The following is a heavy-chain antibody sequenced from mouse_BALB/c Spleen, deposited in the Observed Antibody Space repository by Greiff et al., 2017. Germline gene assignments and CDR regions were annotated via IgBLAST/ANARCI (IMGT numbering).Heavy chain of an antibody. V-gene: IGHV5-12-2*01. Sequence: DVMLVESGGGLVQPGGSLKLSCAASGFTFSSYTMSWVRQTPEKRLEWVAYISNGGGSTYYPDTVKGRFTISRDNAKNTLYLQMSSLKSEDTAMYYCARHGGYDYAMDYWGQGTSVTVSS. CDR3: ARHGGYDYAMDY. J-gene: IGHJ4*01. CDR2: ISNGGGST. CDR1: GFTFSSYT. D-gene: IGHD2-2*01.